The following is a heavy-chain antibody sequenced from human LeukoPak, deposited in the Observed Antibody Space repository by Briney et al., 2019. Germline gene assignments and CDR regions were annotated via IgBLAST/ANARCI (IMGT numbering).Heavy chain of an antibody. Sequence: PGGSLRLSCAASGFNFNDYAMTWVRQAPGKGLEWVSGITGGSGNRDYGDSVKGRFTISRDNSKSTLFLQMNSLRAEDTAVYYCARNSVDYWGQGTLVTVSS. CDR3: ARNSVDY. D-gene: IGHD2/OR15-2a*01. V-gene: IGHV3-23*01. CDR2: ITGGSGNR. CDR1: GFNFNDYA. J-gene: IGHJ4*02.